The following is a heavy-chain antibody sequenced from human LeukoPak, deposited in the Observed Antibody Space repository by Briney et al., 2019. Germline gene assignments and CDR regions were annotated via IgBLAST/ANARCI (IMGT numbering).Heavy chain of an antibody. D-gene: IGHD4-17*01. CDR2: IRYDGSNK. V-gene: IGHV3-30*02. J-gene: IGHJ4*02. CDR3: AKPTDYGDYYFDY. CDR1: GFTFSSYG. Sequence: GGSLRLSCAASGFTFSSYGMHWVRQAPGKGLEWVAFIRYDGSNKYYADSVKGRFTISRDNSKNTLYLQMNSLRAEDTAVYYCAKPTDYGDYYFDYWGQGTLVTVSS.